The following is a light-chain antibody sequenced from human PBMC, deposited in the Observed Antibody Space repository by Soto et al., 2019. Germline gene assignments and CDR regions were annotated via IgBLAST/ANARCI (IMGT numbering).Light chain of an antibody. Sequence: QSVLTQPASASGSPGQSITISCTGTGSDVGGSDYVSWYQQHPGKAPKLMIYDVTNRPSGVSNRFSGSKSDNTASLTISGLQAEDEADYYCSSYTSNNNLLFGGGTKVTVL. J-gene: IGLJ2*01. CDR1: GSDVGGSDY. CDR3: SSYTSNNNLL. CDR2: DVT. V-gene: IGLV2-14*03.